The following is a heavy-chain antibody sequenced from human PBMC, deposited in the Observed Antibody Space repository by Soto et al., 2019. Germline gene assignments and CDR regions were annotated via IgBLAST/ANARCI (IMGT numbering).Heavy chain of an antibody. CDR1: GGSITSNNW. V-gene: IGHV4-4*02. CDR2: IYHSETT. Sequence: PSETLSLTCAVSGGSITSNNWWSWVRQPPGKGLEWIGEIYHSETTNYNPSLKSRVIVSVDKSKNQFSLNLYSVTAADTALYYCARAGDSALTGTFDVWGRGTMVTVS. D-gene: IGHD4-17*01. J-gene: IGHJ3*01. CDR3: ARAGDSALTGTFDV.